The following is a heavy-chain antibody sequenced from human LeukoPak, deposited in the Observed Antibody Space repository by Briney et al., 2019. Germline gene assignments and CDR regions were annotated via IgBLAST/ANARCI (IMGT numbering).Heavy chain of an antibody. Sequence: GESLKISCKGSGYSFTSYWIAWVRQMPGKDLEWMGIIFPGDSDTRYSPSFQGQVTISADKSISTAYLQWSSLKASDAAMYYCARHGREDWYLDLWGRGTLVTVSS. CDR3: ARHGREDWYLDL. J-gene: IGHJ2*01. V-gene: IGHV5-51*01. CDR2: IFPGDSDT. CDR1: GYSFTSYW. D-gene: IGHD5-24*01.